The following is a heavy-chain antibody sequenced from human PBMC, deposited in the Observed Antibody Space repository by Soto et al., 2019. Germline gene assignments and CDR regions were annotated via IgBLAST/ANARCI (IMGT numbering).Heavy chain of an antibody. V-gene: IGHV3-48*04. CDR2: ISGGGRTI. CDR3: ARVPGKGNSYKWFDP. J-gene: IGHJ5*02. CDR1: GFTFSDYS. Sequence: EVQLVESGGGLVQPGGSLRLSCAASGFTFSDYSMNWVRQAPGKGLEWVSYISGGGRTIYYADSVKGRFTISRDNAKNALLLQMNSLRADDTAVYYCARVPGKGNSYKWFDPWGQGTLVIVSS.